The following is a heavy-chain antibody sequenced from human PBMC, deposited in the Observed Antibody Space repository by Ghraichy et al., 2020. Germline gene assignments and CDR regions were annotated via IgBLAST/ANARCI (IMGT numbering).Heavy chain of an antibody. V-gene: IGHV3-21*01. CDR2: IGSSSSYI. D-gene: IGHD5-12*01. J-gene: IGHJ4*02. CDR1: GFTFSSYG. CDR3: ARAPGYGDY. Sequence: GGSLRLSCVASGFTFSSYGMNWVRQAPGKGLEWVSSIGSSSSYISYADSVKGRFTISRDNAKDSLYLQMNSLRAEDTAVYYYARAPGYGDYWGQGTLVTVSS.